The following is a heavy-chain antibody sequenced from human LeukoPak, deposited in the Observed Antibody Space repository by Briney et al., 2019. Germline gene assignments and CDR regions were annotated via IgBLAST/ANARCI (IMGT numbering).Heavy chain of an antibody. V-gene: IGHV3-30*02. CDR1: GFTFSSYG. Sequence: GGSLRLSCAASGFTFSSYGMHWVRQAPGKGLEWVAFIRYDGSNKYYADSVKGRFTISRDNSKNTPYLQMNSLRAEDTAVYYCAKESRIVGATSFDYWGQGTLVTVSS. D-gene: IGHD1-26*01. CDR2: IRYDGSNK. CDR3: AKESRIVGATSFDY. J-gene: IGHJ4*02.